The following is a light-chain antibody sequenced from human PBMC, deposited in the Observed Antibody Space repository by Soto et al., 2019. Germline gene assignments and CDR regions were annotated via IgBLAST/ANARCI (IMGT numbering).Light chain of an antibody. Sequence: DIVLTPSSATLFLSPGERATLYCWPSQRVSGRFLAWYQQKPGLAPRLILYDTSFRATGIPDRFRGSGSGTDFTLTISRLDPEDFAVYYCQQYGSSPSFGQGTKVDIK. CDR2: DTS. J-gene: IGKJ1*01. CDR3: QQYGSSPS. CDR1: QRVSGRF. V-gene: IGKV3D-20*01.